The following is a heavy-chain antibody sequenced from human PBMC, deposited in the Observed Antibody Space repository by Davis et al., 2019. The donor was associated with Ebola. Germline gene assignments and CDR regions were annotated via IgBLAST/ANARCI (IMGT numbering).Heavy chain of an antibody. CDR1: GFTFSSYA. Sequence: ESLKISCAASGFTFSSYAMSWVRQSPGKGLEWIGEVIDSGISNYNPSLKSRVSVSVDRSKNQFSLKLTSVTAADTAVYYCARTTRGSGWFLDYWGQGTLVTVSS. V-gene: IGHV4-34*12. CDR3: ARTTRGSGWFLDY. CDR2: VIDSGIS. D-gene: IGHD6-19*01. J-gene: IGHJ4*02.